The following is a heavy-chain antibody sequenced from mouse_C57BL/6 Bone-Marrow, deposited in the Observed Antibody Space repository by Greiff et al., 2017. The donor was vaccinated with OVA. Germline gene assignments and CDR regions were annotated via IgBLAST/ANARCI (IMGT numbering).Heavy chain of an antibody. Sequence: QVQLQQSGAELVRPGTSVKVSCKASGYAFTNYLIEWVKQRPGQGLEWIGVINPGSGGTNYNEKLKGKATLTADKSSSTAYMQLSSLTSEDSAVYFCARTFLYYYGSSPFAYWGQGTLVTVSA. V-gene: IGHV1-54*01. CDR2: INPGSGGT. CDR3: ARTFLYYYGSSPFAY. CDR1: GYAFTNYL. D-gene: IGHD1-1*01. J-gene: IGHJ3*01.